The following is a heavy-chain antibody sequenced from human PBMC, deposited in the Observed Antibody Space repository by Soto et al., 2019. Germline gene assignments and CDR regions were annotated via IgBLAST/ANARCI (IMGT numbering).Heavy chain of an antibody. CDR1: GFIFSSYA. J-gene: IGHJ4*02. D-gene: IGHD2-8*02. Sequence: EVQLLESGGDLLQPGGSLRLSCAASGFIFSSYAMGWVRQAPGKGLEWVSAISGRGGTIYYGDSVKGRFTISRDNSKNTLDLQMNTLRGQDSAVYYCTRGSASGAFDYWGQGALVTVSS. CDR2: ISGRGGTI. CDR3: TRGSASGAFDY. V-gene: IGHV3-23*01.